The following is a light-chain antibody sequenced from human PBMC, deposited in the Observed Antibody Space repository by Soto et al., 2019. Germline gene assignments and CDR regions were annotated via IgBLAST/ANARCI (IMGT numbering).Light chain of an antibody. CDR2: GAS. CDR3: QQYGNSPWT. J-gene: IGKJ1*01. Sequence: ESVLTQSPGTLSLSPGERATLSCRASQSVTSSNLAWYQQKPGQAPRLLIYGASSRSTGIPDRFSGSGSGTDFALTLSRLEPEDCAVYYCQQYGNSPWTFGQGTKVEI. V-gene: IGKV3-20*01. CDR1: QSVTSSN.